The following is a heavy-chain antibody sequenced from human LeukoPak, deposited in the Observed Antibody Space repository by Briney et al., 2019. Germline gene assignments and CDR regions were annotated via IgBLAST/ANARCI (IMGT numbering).Heavy chain of an antibody. CDR2: MNPNSGNT. CDR3: AINYDSSGYYYSSNYYFDY. V-gene: IGHV1-8*03. D-gene: IGHD3-22*01. J-gene: IGHJ4*02. Sequence: ASVKVPCKASGYTFTSYDINWVRQAPGQGLEWMGWMNPNSGNTGYAQKFQGRVTITRNTSISTAYMELSSLRSEDTVVYYCAINYDSSGYYYSSNYYFDYWGQGTLVTVSS. CDR1: GYTFTSYD.